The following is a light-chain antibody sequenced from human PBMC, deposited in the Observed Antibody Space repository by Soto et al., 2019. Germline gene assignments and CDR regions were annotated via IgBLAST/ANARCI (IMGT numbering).Light chain of an antibody. Sequence: QSVLTQPPSASGTPGQRVTISCSGSSSNIGSNYVYWYQQLPGTAPKLLIHRNNQRPSGVPDRFSGSKSGTSASLAISGLRSEDEADYYCAAWDDSLSGQVFGTGTKLPVL. V-gene: IGLV1-47*01. CDR1: SSNIGSNY. CDR2: RNN. CDR3: AAWDDSLSGQV. J-gene: IGLJ1*01.